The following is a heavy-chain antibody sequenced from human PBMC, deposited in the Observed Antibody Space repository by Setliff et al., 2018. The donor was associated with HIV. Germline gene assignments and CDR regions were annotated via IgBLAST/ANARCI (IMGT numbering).Heavy chain of an antibody. V-gene: IGHV4-39*07. CDR2: ISNSGST. D-gene: IGHD3-22*01. CDR1: GGSISRTSYY. Sequence: SETLSLTCTVSGGSISRTSYYWGWIRQPPGKGLEWIGSISNSGSTDYNPSLKSRVTISVDPSKNQFSLKMNSVTAADTAVYYCARASYSYDSTGYLYWGQGTLVTVSS. CDR3: ARASYSYDSTGYLY. J-gene: IGHJ4*02.